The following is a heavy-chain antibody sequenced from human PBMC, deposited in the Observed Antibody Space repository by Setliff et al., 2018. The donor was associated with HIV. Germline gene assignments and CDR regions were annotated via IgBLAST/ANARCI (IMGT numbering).Heavy chain of an antibody. CDR1: GASISTGSYY. CDR2: INHSGST. V-gene: IGHV4-34*01. J-gene: IGHJ6*03. Sequence: PSETLSLTCAVSGASISTGSYYWSWIRQPPGKGLEWIGEINHSGSTNYNPSLKSRVTISVDTSKNQFSLKLSSVTAADTAVYYCNIYYYYYMDVWGKGTTVTVSS. CDR3: NIYYYYYMDV.